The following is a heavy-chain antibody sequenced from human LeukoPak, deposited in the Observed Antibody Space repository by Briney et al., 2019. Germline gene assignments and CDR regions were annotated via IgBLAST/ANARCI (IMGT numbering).Heavy chain of an antibody. CDR3: ARVRPYYDSSGYYSLDFDY. J-gene: IGHJ4*02. CDR2: INLNSGGT. V-gene: IGHV1-2*06. D-gene: IGHD3-22*01. Sequence: GASVKVSCKASGYTFTGYYMQWVRQAPGQGLEWVGRINLNSGGTNYAQKFQGRVTMTRDTSISTAYMELRSLRSDDTAVYYCARVRPYYDSSGYYSLDFDYWGQGTLVTVSS. CDR1: GYTFTGYY.